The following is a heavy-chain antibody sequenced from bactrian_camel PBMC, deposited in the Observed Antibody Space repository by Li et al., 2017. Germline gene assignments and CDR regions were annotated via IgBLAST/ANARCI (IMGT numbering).Heavy chain of an antibody. Sequence: VQLVESGGGLVQAGGSLRLSCVVQSTYDSSSACMGWFRQAPGKGLEWVSHIKSGGGTTYYADSVKGRFTISRDNAKNILYLQLNSLKTEDTAMYFCANWGGYYTTEDTSGNGNCGFSHNNAWARGPRSPSP. CDR2: IKSGGGTT. D-gene: IGHD2*01. V-gene: IGHV3S1*01. J-gene: IGHJ4*01. CDR1: TYDSSSAC.